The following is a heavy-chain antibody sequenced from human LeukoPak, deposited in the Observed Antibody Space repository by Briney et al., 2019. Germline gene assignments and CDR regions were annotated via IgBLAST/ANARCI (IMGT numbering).Heavy chain of an antibody. CDR1: GFTFSGYA. J-gene: IGHJ4*02. CDR3: AKSPPGVKSSGYYPPLY. Sequence: GGSLRLSCAASGFTFSGYAMSWVRQAPGKGLEWVSAISGSGGSTYYADSVKGRFTISRDNSKNTLYLQMNSLRAEDTAVYYCAKSPPGVKSSGYYPPLYWGQGTLVTVSS. CDR2: ISGSGGST. V-gene: IGHV3-23*01. D-gene: IGHD3-22*01.